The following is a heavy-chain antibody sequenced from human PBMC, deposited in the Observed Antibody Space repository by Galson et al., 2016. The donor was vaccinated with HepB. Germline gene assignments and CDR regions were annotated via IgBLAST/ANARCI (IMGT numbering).Heavy chain of an antibody. J-gene: IGHJ1*01. CDR2: MSDSGGST. CDR3: AVRYSSIWYFQH. CDR1: GSTFSDSA. V-gene: IGHV3-23*01. D-gene: IGHD6-13*01. Sequence: SLRLSCAASGSTFSDSAMSWVRQAPGKGLEWVSAMSDSGGSTYYADSVKGRFTISRDNSKNTLYLQMNSLGAEDTAIYYCAVRYSSIWYFQHWGRGTLVSVSS.